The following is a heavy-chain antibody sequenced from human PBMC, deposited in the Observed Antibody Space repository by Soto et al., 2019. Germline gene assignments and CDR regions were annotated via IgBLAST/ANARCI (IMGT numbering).Heavy chain of an antibody. CDR2: INAGNGNT. V-gene: IGHV1-3*01. CDR3: ARNGNSGSYNYYYGMDV. CDR1: GYTFTSYA. D-gene: IGHD1-26*01. Sequence: QVQLVQSGAEVKKPGASVKVSCKASGYTFTSYAMHWVRQAPGQRLEWMGWINAGNGNTKYSQKFQGRVTITRDTSASTAYMELSSLRSEATAVYYCARNGNSGSYNYYYGMDVWGQGTTVTVSS. J-gene: IGHJ6*02.